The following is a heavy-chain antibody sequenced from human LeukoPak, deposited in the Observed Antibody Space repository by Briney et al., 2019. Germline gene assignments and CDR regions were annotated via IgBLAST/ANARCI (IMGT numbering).Heavy chain of an antibody. J-gene: IGHJ6*03. CDR3: ARNLGILCYMDV. V-gene: IGHV4-39*07. CDR1: GGSMSSSSYY. CDR2: IYYSGST. Sequence: PSETLSLTCTVSGGSMSSSSYYWGWIRQPPGKGLEWIGSIYYSGSTYYNPSLKSRVTISVDTSKNQFSLKLSSVTAADTAVYYYARNLGILCYMDVWGKGTTVTVSS.